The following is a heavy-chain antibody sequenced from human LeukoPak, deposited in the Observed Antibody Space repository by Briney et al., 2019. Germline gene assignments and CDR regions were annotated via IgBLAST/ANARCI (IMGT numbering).Heavy chain of an antibody. V-gene: IGHV3-23*01. J-gene: IGHJ4*02. CDR3: AKGGSGWYGFLFDY. CDR2: ISGSGGRT. Sequence: GGSLRLSCAASGFTFSSYAMSWVRQAPGKGLEWVSAISGSGGRTYYADSVKGRFTISRDNSKNTLYLQMNSLRAEDTAVYYCAKGGSGWYGFLFDYWGQGTLVTVSS. CDR1: GFTFSSYA. D-gene: IGHD6-19*01.